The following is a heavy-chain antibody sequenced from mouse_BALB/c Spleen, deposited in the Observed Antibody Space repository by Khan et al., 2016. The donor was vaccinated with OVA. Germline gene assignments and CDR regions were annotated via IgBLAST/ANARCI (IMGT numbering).Heavy chain of an antibody. J-gene: IGHJ3*01. CDR2: ISYSGNS. D-gene: IGHD1-1*01. Sequence: VQLKQSGPSLVKPSQTLSLTCSVTGDSITSGYWNWIRKFPGNKLEYMGYISYSGNSYYNPSLKSRISVTRDTSKTQYYLQLNSVTTEDTATYYCACELRGFAYWGQGTLVTVSA. V-gene: IGHV3-8*02. CDR1: GDSITSGY. CDR3: ACELRGFAY.